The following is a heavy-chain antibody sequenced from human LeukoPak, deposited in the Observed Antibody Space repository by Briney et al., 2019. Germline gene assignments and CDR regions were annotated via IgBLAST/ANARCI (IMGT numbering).Heavy chain of an antibody. D-gene: IGHD3-22*01. V-gene: IGHV4-59*01. J-gene: IGHJ4*02. CDR3: ARVLDYYDSSGYSFDY. CDR2: IYYSGST. Sequence: SETLSLTCTVSGGSLSSYYWSWIRQPPGKGLEWIGYIYYSGSTNYNPSLKSRVTISVDTSKNQFSLKLSSVAAADTAVYYCARVLDYYDSSGYSFDYWGQGTLVTVSS. CDR1: GGSLSSYY.